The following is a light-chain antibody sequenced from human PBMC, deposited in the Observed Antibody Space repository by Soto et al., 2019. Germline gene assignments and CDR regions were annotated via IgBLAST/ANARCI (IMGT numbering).Light chain of an antibody. CDR3: SSYISSSTFYV. V-gene: IGLV2-14*01. CDR2: DVS. J-gene: IGLJ1*01. Sequence: QSVLTQPASVSGSPGQSITISCTGTSRDFGGYNYVSWYQQHPGKAPKLMIYDVSNRPSGVSNRFSGSKSGNTASLTISGLQAEDEADYYCSSYISSSTFYVFGTGTKVTVL. CDR1: SRDFGGYNY.